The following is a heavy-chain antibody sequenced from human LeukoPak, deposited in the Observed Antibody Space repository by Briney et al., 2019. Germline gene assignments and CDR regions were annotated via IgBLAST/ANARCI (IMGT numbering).Heavy chain of an antibody. Sequence: SETLSLTCAVYGGSFSGYYWGWIRQPPGKGLEWIGEINHSGSTNYNPSLKSRVTISVDTSKNQFSLKLSSVTAADTAVYYCARGIRITMVRGVIGGWRYGGYFDYWGQGTLVTVSS. J-gene: IGHJ4*02. CDR2: INHSGST. CDR1: GGSFSGYY. CDR3: ARGIRITMVRGVIGGWRYGGYFDY. D-gene: IGHD3-10*01. V-gene: IGHV4-34*01.